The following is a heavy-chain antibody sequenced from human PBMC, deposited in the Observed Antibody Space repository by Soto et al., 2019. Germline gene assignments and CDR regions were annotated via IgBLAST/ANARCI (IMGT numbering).Heavy chain of an antibody. V-gene: IGHV3-30*18. D-gene: IGHD4-17*01. CDR1: GFTFSSYG. J-gene: IGHJ6*02. Sequence: QVQLVESGGGVVQPGRSLRLSCAASGFTFSSYGMHWVRQAPGKGLEWVAVMSYDGSNKYYADSVKGRFTISRDNSKNTLYLQMNSLRAEDTAVYYCAKDIQMTTVSMGRYYYYGMDVWGQGTTVTVSS. CDR2: MSYDGSNK. CDR3: AKDIQMTTVSMGRYYYYGMDV.